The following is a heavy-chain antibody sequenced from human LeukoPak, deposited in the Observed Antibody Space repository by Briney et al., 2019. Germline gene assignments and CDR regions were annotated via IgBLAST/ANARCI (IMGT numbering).Heavy chain of an antibody. CDR2: ISGSDGST. J-gene: IGHJ4*02. V-gene: IGHV3-23*01. D-gene: IGHD5-12*01. CDR1: GFTFSSYG. Sequence: GGSLRLSCAATGFTFSSYGMSWVRQAPGKGLEWVSVISGSDGSTYYADSVKGRFTISRDNSKNTLYLQMYSLRVEDTAVYYCAKDGGYYDFDSWGQGTLVTVSS. CDR3: AKDGGYYDFDS.